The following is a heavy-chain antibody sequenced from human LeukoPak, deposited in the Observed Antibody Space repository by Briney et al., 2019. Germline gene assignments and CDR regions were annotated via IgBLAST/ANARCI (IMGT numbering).Heavy chain of an antibody. CDR3: AKGTGPYYYHGMDV. Sequence: PGGSLRLSCAASGLTLHDRAMHWVRQAPGRGLEWVSLISGDGGETYYADSLKGRFTVSRDNNKNSLYLQMNSLRTEDTALYYCAKGTGPYYYHGMDVWGQGTTVTVSS. CDR1: GLTLHDRA. CDR2: ISGDGGET. J-gene: IGHJ6*02. V-gene: IGHV3-43*02.